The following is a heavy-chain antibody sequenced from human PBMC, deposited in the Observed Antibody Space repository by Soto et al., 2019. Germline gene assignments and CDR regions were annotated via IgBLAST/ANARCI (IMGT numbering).Heavy chain of an antibody. CDR3: ATVGTRYNWNDGYYYYGMEV. CDR2: IDPSDSYT. Sequence: PGESLKISCKGSGYSFTSYWISWVRQMPGKGLEWMGRIDPSDSYTNYSPSFQGHVTISADKSISTAYLQWSSLKASDTAMYYCATVGTRYNWNDGYYYYGMEVWGQGTTVTVSS. J-gene: IGHJ6*02. V-gene: IGHV5-10-1*01. CDR1: GYSFTSYW. D-gene: IGHD1-20*01.